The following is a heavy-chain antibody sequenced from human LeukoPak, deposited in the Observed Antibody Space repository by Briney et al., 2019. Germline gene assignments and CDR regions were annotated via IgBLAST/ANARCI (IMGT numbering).Heavy chain of an antibody. J-gene: IGHJ6*03. CDR2: ISSSSSYI. CDR3: AREIVGQLAYYYYYYMDV. D-gene: IGHD3-22*01. V-gene: IGHV3-21*01. CDR1: GFTFSSYS. Sequence: PGGSLRLSCAASGFTFSSYSMNWVSQAPGKGLEWVSSISSSSSYIYYADSVKGRFTISRDNAKNSLYLQMNSLRAEDTAVYYCAREIVGQLAYYYYYYMDVWGKGTTVTVSS.